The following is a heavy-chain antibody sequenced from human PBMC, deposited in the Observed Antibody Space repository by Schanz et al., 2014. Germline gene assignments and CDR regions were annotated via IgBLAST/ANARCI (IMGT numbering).Heavy chain of an antibody. J-gene: IGHJ6*02. CDR3: TRVTISPGGHGLDA. CDR1: GFTFSAYY. Sequence: EVQLVESGGGLVQPGGSLRLSCAASGFTFSAYYMDWVRQAPGKGLEWVGRTRNRANNYFTEYAASVKGRFTISRDDSKNSLYLQMSSLKSEDTALYYCTRVTISPGGHGLDAWGQGTTVTVSS. V-gene: IGHV3-72*01. D-gene: IGHD3-16*01. CDR2: TRNRANNYFT.